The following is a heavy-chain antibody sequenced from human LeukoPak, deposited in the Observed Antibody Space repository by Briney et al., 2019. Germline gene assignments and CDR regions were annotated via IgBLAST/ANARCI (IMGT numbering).Heavy chain of an antibody. D-gene: IGHD1-7*01. CDR1: GYNFTNYW. Sequence: PGESLQISCMGSGYNFTNYWVGWVRQMSGKGLEWMGIIYPVDSDTSYSPSLQGQVTISADKSISTAYLQWSSLKASDTAIYYCARSYNWNYDYFGYWGQGTLVTVSS. V-gene: IGHV5-51*01. CDR2: IYPVDSDT. J-gene: IGHJ4*02. CDR3: ARSYNWNYDYFGY.